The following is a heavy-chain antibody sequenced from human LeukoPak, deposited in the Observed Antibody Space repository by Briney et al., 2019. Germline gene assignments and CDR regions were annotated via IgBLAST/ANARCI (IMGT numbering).Heavy chain of an antibody. Sequence: ASVKVSCKASGYTXNRYGISGVRQAPGQGLEWMGWISAKNGNTIYAQKVQGRVTLTTDTSTSTAYMELRSLRSDDTGIYYCARDTEWEKNPDYFDCWGQGTLVTVSS. CDR3: ARDTEWEKNPDYFDC. D-gene: IGHD1-26*01. CDR1: GYTXNRYG. CDR2: ISAKNGNT. J-gene: IGHJ4*02. V-gene: IGHV1-18*01.